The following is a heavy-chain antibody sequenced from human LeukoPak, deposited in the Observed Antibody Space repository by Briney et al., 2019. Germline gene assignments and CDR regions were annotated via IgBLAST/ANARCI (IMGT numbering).Heavy chain of an antibody. J-gene: IGHJ3*02. D-gene: IGHD5-12*01. Sequence: GGSLRLSCATSGVNVSANYMTWVRQAPGKGLGWVSVIYSSGSTYYADSVRGRFTLSRDNSKNTLYLHMNSLRVEDTAVYYCARGITRQTYGYSDGWIAFDIWGQGTMVTVSS. CDR3: ARGITRQTYGYSDGWIAFDI. V-gene: IGHV3-53*01. CDR2: IYSSGST. CDR1: GVNVSANY.